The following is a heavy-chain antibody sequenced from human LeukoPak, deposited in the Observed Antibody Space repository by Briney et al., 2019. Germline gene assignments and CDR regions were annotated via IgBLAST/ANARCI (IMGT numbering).Heavy chain of an antibody. CDR3: ARDTASMGGFDY. D-gene: IGHD1-26*01. Sequence: GGSLRLSCAASGFTFSSYSMNWVRQAPGKGLEWVSSISSSSYIYYADSVKGRFTISRDNAKNSLYLQMNSLRAEDTAVYYCARDTASMGGFDYWGQGTLVTVSS. J-gene: IGHJ4*02. CDR2: ISSSSYI. CDR1: GFTFSSYS. V-gene: IGHV3-21*01.